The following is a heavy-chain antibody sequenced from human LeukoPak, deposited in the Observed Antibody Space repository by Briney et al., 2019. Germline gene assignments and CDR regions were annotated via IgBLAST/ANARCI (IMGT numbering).Heavy chain of an antibody. V-gene: IGHV3-48*04. CDR2: ISSSSRTI. CDR3: AREASYGDAYADY. J-gene: IGHJ4*02. Sequence: PGGSLRLSCAASGFTFSSYSMNWVRQAPGKGLEWVSYISSSSRTIYYADSVKGRFTISRDNAKNSLYLQMNSLRAEDTAVYYCAREASYGDAYADYWGQGTLVTVSS. D-gene: IGHD4-17*01. CDR1: GFTFSSYS.